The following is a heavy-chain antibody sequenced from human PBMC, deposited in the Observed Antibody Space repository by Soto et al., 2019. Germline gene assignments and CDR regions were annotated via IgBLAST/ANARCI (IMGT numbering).Heavy chain of an antibody. CDR2: VYHSGST. CDR3: ATMYYDDSCAYLEY. V-gene: IGHV4-4*02. Sequence: QVQLQESGPGLVQPSGTLSLTCAVSGGSISSSNWWRWVRQPPGKGLVGIGEVYHSGSTNYSPSLKSLVTISVARAKYQFSLRLSSETAADTAVYYCATMYYDDSCAYLEYWGQGTLVTVSS. D-gene: IGHD3-22*01. CDR1: GGSISSSNW. J-gene: IGHJ4*02.